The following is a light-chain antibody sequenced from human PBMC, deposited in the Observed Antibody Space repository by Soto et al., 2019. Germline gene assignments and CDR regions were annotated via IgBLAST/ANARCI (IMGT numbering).Light chain of an antibody. CDR3: SSYAGSNNPGV. V-gene: IGLV2-8*01. Sequence: QSALTQPPSASGSPGQSVTISCTGTSSDVGGYNYVSWYQQHPGKAPKLMIYGVTKRPSGVPDRFSGSKSGNTASLTVSGLQAEDEADYYCSSYAGSNNPGVFGTGTKVTVL. CDR1: SSDVGGYNY. J-gene: IGLJ1*01. CDR2: GVT.